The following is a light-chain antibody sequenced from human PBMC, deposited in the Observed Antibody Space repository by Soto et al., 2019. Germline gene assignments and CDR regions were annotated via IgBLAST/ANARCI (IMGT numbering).Light chain of an antibody. Sequence: DIQMTQSPSTLSASVGDRVTITCRASQSISSWLAWYQQKPGKAPKLLIYDASRLESGVPSRFSGSGSGTEFTLTISGLQPDDFATYYCQQYNSYLTWTFGHGTKVDIK. CDR1: QSISSW. J-gene: IGKJ1*01. CDR2: DAS. V-gene: IGKV1-5*01. CDR3: QQYNSYLTWT.